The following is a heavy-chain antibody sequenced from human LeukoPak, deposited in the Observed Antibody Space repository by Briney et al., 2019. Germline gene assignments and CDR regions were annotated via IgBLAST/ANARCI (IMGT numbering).Heavy chain of an antibody. CDR2: ISYDGSKK. J-gene: IGHJ4*02. CDR1: GFTFSDNA. Sequence: GGSLSLSWAASGFTFSDNAIHWFRQPQAKGREWVAVISYDGSKKYHADSVRGRFTISRDNSKNTMYLQMNTLRAEDTAVYYCARDAVTTMDYWGQGTLVTASS. D-gene: IGHD4-17*01. CDR3: ARDAVTTMDY. V-gene: IGHV3-30*03.